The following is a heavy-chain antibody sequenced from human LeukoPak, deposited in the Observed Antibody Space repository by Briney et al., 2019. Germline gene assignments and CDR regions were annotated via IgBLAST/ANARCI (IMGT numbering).Heavy chain of an antibody. CDR3: ARATMIVVIDAFDI. D-gene: IGHD3-22*01. Sequence: SETLSLTCAVSGGSISTSNSYWGWIRRPPGTGLEWVGSIYYSGNTYYNPSLKSRVTISVDTSKNQFSLILTSVTAADTAVYYCARATMIVVIDAFDIWGQGTMVTVSS. CDR2: IYYSGNT. CDR1: GGSISTSNSY. J-gene: IGHJ3*02. V-gene: IGHV4-39*01.